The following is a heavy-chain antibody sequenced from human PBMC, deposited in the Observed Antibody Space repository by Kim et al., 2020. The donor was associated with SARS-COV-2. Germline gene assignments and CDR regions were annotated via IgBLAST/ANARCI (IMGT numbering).Heavy chain of an antibody. Sequence: SETLSLTCTVSGGSITSSSYYRGWIRQPSGKGLEWIASMYYSGSTYYNPSLKSRVTISADTSKNQFSLKLSSVTAADTAVYYCAKLDTTIMAFNIWGRGTMVTVSS. V-gene: IGHV4-39*01. CDR2: MYYSGST. CDR1: GGSITSSSYY. CDR3: AKLDTTIMAFNI. D-gene: IGHD1-1*01. J-gene: IGHJ3*02.